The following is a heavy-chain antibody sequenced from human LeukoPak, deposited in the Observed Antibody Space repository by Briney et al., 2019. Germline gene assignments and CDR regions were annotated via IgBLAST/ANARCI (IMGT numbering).Heavy chain of an antibody. V-gene: IGHV3-30*02. Sequence: GGSLGLSCAASGFTFSSYGMHWVRQAPGKGLEWAAFIRYDGSNKYYADSVKGRFTISRDNSKNTLYLQMNSLRAEDTAVYYCAKTRPVVVLAADFDYWGQGTLVTVSS. CDR2: IRYDGSNK. CDR3: AKTRPVVVLAADFDY. D-gene: IGHD2-15*01. J-gene: IGHJ4*02. CDR1: GFTFSSYG.